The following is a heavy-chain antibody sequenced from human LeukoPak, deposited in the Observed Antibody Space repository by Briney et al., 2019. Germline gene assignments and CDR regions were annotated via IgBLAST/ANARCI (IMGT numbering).Heavy chain of an antibody. Sequence: SETLSLTCTVSGGSISDYYWSWIRQPPGKRLEYIGYVYYSGSTNYNPSLKSRVTISVDTSKNQFSLRLSSVTAADTAVYYCARGRDYYDSSGSIDYWGQGTLVTVSS. CDR1: GGSISDYY. V-gene: IGHV4-59*08. CDR3: ARGRDYYDSSGSIDY. CDR2: VYYSGST. D-gene: IGHD3-22*01. J-gene: IGHJ4*02.